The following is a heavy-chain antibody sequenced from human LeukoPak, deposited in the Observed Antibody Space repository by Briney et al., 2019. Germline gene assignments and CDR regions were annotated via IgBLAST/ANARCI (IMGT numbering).Heavy chain of an antibody. CDR1: GYSISSGYN. D-gene: IGHD1-26*01. J-gene: IGHJ4*02. V-gene: IGHV4-38-2*02. CDR2: THHNGPT. CDR3: AREQWGSTFPDY. Sequence: ASETLPLTCSVSGYSISSGYNWGWIRQPPGKGPEWIGSTHHNGPTFYHPSLKSRVTISVDTSLNQVSLNLNSVTAADTAVYYCAREQWGSTFPDYWGQGVLVIVSS.